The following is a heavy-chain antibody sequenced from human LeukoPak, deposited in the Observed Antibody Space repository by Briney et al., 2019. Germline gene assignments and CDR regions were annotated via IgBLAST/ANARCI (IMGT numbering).Heavy chain of an antibody. J-gene: IGHJ4*02. Sequence: GGSLRLSCAASVLSSDILDIMCVRQAPGKGLEWVSYISSSSKTIYYADSVKGRFTISRDNGKNSLYLQMNSLRDEDTRVYYGRGSPDALRNTSPLEYWGQGTLVTVSS. CDR2: ISSSSKTI. CDR3: RGSPDALRNTSPLEY. D-gene: IGHD5-12*01. CDR1: VLSSDILD. V-gene: IGHV3-48*02.